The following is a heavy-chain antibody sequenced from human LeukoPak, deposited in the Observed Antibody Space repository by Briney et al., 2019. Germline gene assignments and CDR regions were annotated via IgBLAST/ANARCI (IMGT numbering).Heavy chain of an antibody. CDR3: AKERYSYANGDFDY. CDR1: GFTFSSYS. J-gene: IGHJ4*02. V-gene: IGHV3-21*04. CDR2: ISSSSSYI. Sequence: GGSLRLSCAASGFTFSSYSMNWVRQAPGKGLEWVSSISSSSSYIYYADSVKGRFTISRDNAKNSLYLQMNSLGAEDTAVYYCAKERYSYANGDFDYWGQGTLVTVSS. D-gene: IGHD5-18*01.